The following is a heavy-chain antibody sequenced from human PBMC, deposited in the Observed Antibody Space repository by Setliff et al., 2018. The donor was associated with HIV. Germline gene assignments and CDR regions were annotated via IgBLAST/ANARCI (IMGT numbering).Heavy chain of an antibody. CDR2: IHQSGST. J-gene: IGHJ3*02. Sequence: SETLSLTCTVSGYSISSGYYWGWIRQPPGKGLEWIGSIHQSGSTYYNSSLKSRVTISVDTSKNQFSLKLSSVTAADTAVYYCASTVNDLEAFDIWGQGTMVTVSS. V-gene: IGHV4-38-2*02. CDR1: GYSISSGYY. CDR3: ASTVNDLEAFDI. D-gene: IGHD4-17*01.